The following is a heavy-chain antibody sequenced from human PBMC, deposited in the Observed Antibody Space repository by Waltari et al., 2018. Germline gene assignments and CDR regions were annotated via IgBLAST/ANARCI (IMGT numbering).Heavy chain of an antibody. CDR3: ARHADRGPSICGFDS. CDR1: GGSISGGNPF. D-gene: IGHD3-16*02. CDR2: ISGSGST. J-gene: IGHJ5*01. V-gene: IGHV4-39*01. Sequence: QLQLQESGPGLVKPSETLSLTCTFPGGSISGGNPFSDWIRQPPGEGLEWIGSISGSGSTRYNPSLRSRVTISVDTSKKDQFSLRLSSVTAADTAVYFCARHADRGPSICGFDSWGQGTLVTVSS.